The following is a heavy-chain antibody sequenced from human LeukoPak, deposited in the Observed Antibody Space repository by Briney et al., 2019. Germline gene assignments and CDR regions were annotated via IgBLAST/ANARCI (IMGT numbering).Heavy chain of an antibody. J-gene: IGHJ4*02. Sequence: SETLSLTCTVSGGSISSYFWTWIRQPAGKGLEWIGRIYPSGSTNYNPSLKSRVTMSVDTSKNQFSLKLSSVTAADTAVYYCARENSGSYREFDYWGQGTLVTVSS. CDR1: GGSISSYF. CDR2: IYPSGST. V-gene: IGHV4-4*07. CDR3: ARENSGSYREFDY. D-gene: IGHD1-26*01.